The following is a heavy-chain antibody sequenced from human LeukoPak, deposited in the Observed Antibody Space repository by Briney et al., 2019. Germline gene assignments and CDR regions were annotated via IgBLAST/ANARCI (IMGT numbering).Heavy chain of an antibody. J-gene: IGHJ4*02. D-gene: IGHD4-23*01. CDR2: IKGKIDGGTI. V-gene: IGHV3-15*01. CDR3: ATPVDCGGHWRYCFDY. CDR1: GITFSRAW. Sequence: GGSLRLSCEASGITFSRAWMTWVRQAPGKGLEWLGRIKGKIDGGTIDYAAPVKGRFTISRDDLKSTLNLQMNSLKTEDTAVYYCATPVDCGGHWRYCFDYWGQGTLVTVSS.